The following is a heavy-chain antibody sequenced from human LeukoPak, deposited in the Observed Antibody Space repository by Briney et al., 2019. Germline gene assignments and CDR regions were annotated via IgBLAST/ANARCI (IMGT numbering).Heavy chain of an antibody. D-gene: IGHD5-12*01. CDR3: AKDTIGYLQPFDY. Sequence: GGSLRLSCAASGFTFSNYGMSWVRQAPGKGLEWVSAVSGSGSTTYYADSVKGRFTISRDNSKNMLYLQMNSLRAEDTAVYYCAKDTIGYLQPFDYWGQGTLVTVSS. V-gene: IGHV3-23*01. CDR1: GFTFSNYG. CDR2: VSGSGSTT. J-gene: IGHJ4*02.